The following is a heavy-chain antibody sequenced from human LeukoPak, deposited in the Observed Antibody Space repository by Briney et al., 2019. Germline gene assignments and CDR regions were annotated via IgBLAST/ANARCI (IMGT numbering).Heavy chain of an antibody. J-gene: IGHJ6*02. CDR2: IIPIFGTA. V-gene: IGHV1-69*13. CDR3: ARDSSRIRLVPDV. CDR1: GGTFSSYA. D-gene: IGHD6-6*01. Sequence: SVKVSCKASGGTFSSYAISWVRQAPGQGLEWMGGIIPIFGTADYAQKFQGRVTITADESTSTAYMELSSLGSEDTAVYYCARDSSRIRLVPDVWGQGTTVTVSS.